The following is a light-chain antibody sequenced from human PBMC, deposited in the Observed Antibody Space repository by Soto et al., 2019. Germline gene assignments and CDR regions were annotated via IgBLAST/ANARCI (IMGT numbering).Light chain of an antibody. CDR2: DVS. Sequence: QSVLTQPASVTGSPGQSIAISCTGTSSDVGGYNYVSWYQQHPGKAPKLMVYDVSNRPSGVSNRFSGSKSGNTASLTISGLQAEDEADCYCSSYTSSSTYGFGTGTKVTVL. J-gene: IGLJ1*01. CDR3: SSYTSSSTYG. CDR1: SSDVGGYNY. V-gene: IGLV2-14*01.